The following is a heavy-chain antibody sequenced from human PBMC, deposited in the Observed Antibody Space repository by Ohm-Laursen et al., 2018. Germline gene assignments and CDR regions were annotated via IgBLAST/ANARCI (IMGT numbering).Heavy chain of an antibody. D-gene: IGHD5-18*01. CDR2: IYSGGST. Sequence: SLRLSCAASGFTVSSNSMSWVRQAPGKGLEWVSVIYSGGSTYYADSVKGRFTISRDNSKNTLYLQMNSLRAEDTAVYYCARDSRTAVDTAMVTLPNWYFDLWGRGTLVTVSS. J-gene: IGHJ2*01. CDR1: GFTVSSNS. V-gene: IGHV3-53*01. CDR3: ARDSRTAVDTAMVTLPNWYFDL.